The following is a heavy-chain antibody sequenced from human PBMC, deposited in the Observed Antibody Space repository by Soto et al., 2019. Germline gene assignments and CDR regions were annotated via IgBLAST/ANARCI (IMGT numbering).Heavy chain of an antibody. J-gene: IGHJ4*02. D-gene: IGHD5-12*01. Sequence: SETLSLTCTVSGGSINSGGYYWSWIRQHPGKGLEWIGYIYYSGSTYYNPSLKSRVTISVDTSKNQFSLKLSSVTAADTAVYYCARDKVDIVATNGFDYWGQGTLVTVSS. CDR1: GGSINSGGYY. CDR3: ARDKVDIVATNGFDY. V-gene: IGHV4-31*03. CDR2: IYYSGST.